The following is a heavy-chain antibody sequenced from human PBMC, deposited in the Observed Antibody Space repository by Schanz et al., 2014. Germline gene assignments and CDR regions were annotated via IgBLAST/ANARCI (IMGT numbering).Heavy chain of an antibody. CDR2: IYIGGNT. D-gene: IGHD2-15*01. CDR1: GFSVGNKY. Sequence: EVQLVESGGGLVQPGGSLRLSCAASGFSVGNKYMNWVRQAPGKGLEWVSFIYIGGNTYYADSVKGRFTISRDNSKNTLYLQMNSLRPEDTAVYYCAKTPREYCNYDNCPNWFDSWGQGTLXTVSS. CDR3: AKTPREYCNYDNCPNWFDS. J-gene: IGHJ5*01. V-gene: IGHV3-66*01.